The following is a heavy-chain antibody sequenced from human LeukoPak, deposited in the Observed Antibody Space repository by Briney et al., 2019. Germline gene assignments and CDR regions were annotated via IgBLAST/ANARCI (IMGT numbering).Heavy chain of an antibody. Sequence: SETLSLTCSVSGGSISTYYWSWIRQPPGKGLEWIGYIYYSGSTTYNPSLKSRVTISVDTSKNQFSLKLSSVTAADTAVYYCARDRRTTVVTPGAFDIWGQGTMVTVSS. D-gene: IGHD4-23*01. CDR3: ARDRRTTVVTPGAFDI. CDR2: IYYSGST. V-gene: IGHV4-59*12. J-gene: IGHJ3*02. CDR1: GGSISTYY.